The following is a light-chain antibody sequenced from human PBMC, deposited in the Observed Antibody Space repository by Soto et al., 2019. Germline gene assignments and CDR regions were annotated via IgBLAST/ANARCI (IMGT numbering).Light chain of an antibody. CDR3: QQYSKWPRT. Sequence: EVVLTQSPVTLSVSPGETATLSCRASQSISSNLAWYQQKPGQPPRLLVYGASTSATGIPARFSRSVSGTEFTLTISSLKAEECAIYYCQQYSKWPRTFGQGTKV. V-gene: IGKV3-15*01. J-gene: IGKJ1*01. CDR1: QSISSN. CDR2: GAS.